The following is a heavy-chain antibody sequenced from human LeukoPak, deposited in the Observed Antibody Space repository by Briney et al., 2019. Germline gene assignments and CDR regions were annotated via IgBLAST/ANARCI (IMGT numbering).Heavy chain of an antibody. CDR2: IYPGDSDT. V-gene: IGHV5-51*01. CDR3: ARLAVGFGESPFDY. CDR1: GYKFTNAW. D-gene: IGHD3-10*01. Sequence: AGESLKISCKGSGYKFTNAWISWVRQMPGKGLECMGFIYPGDSDTRYSPSFQGQVTISADKSISTAYLQWSSLMASDTAMYYCARLAVGFGESPFDYWGQGTLVTVSP. J-gene: IGHJ4*02.